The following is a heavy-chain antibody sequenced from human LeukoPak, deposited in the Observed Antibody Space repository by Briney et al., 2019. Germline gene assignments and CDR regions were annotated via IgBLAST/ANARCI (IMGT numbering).Heavy chain of an antibody. CDR2: INYSGSS. Sequence: PSETLSLTCIVSGDSISTDYWSWIRQSPGMGLEWIGYINYSGSSEYNPSLKSRITISVDRSKNEISLKMRSVTAADTAVYYCARLDCISDTCYNYWALGALVTVSS. J-gene: IGHJ4*02. D-gene: IGHD2-21*01. CDR1: GDSISTDY. CDR3: ARLDCISDTCYNY. V-gene: IGHV4-59*08.